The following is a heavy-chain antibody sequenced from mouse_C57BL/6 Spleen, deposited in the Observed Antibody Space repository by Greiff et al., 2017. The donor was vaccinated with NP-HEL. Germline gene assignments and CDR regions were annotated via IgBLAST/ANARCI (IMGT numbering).Heavy chain of an antibody. D-gene: IGHD1-1*01. Sequence: QVQLQPGAELVKPGASVKLSCKASGYTFTSYWMHWVKQRPGRGLEWIGRIDPNSGGTKYNEKFKSKATLTVDQPSSTAYMQLISLTSEDSAVYYCARSLYGSSYWYFDVWGTGTTVTVSS. CDR1: GYTFTSYW. J-gene: IGHJ1*03. CDR2: IDPNSGGT. V-gene: IGHV1-72*01. CDR3: ARSLYGSSYWYFDV.